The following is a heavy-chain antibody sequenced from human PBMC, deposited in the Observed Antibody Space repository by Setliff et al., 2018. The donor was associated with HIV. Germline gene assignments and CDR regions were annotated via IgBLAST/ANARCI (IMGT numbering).Heavy chain of an antibody. V-gene: IGHV4-4*02. CDR2: VCQRGGI. D-gene: IGHD3-3*01. Sequence: SETLSLTCAVSGDSINTPHCWSWVRQSLEKGLEWIGEVCQRGGINYNPFLWNRAPISMDKPKNSFPLEMASMTAANTAVYFCVGNYEWALGTWGQGLLVTVSS. J-gene: IGHJ5*02. CDR1: GDSINTPHC. CDR3: VGNYEWALGT.